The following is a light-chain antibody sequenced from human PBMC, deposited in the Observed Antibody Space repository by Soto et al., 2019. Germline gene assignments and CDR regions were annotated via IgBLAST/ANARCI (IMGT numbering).Light chain of an antibody. CDR2: AAS. V-gene: IGKV1-39*01. J-gene: IGKJ4*01. CDR1: QSISSY. CDR3: QQSYSTLT. Sequence: DIQMTQSPSSLSASVGDRVTITCRASQSISSYLNWYKQEPGKAPKLLIYAASSLQSGVPSRLSGSGSGTDFTLTISSLQPEDFATYYCQQSYSTLTFGGGTKVDIK.